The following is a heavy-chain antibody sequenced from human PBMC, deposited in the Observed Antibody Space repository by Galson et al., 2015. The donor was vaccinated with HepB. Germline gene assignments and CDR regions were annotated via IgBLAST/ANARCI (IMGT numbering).Heavy chain of an antibody. V-gene: IGHV3-53*01. Sequence: SLRLSCAASGFTVSNNYMTWVRQAPGKGLEWVSVIYSGVTTQYADSVKGRFTISRDNSKNILYLQMNSLRAEDTAVYYCARGSGGSIFDYWGRGTLVTVSS. D-gene: IGHD4-23*01. CDR1: GFTVSNNY. J-gene: IGHJ4*02. CDR2: IYSGVTT. CDR3: ARGSGGSIFDY.